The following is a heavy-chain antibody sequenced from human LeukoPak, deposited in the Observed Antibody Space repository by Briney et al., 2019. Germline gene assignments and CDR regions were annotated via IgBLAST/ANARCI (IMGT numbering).Heavy chain of an antibody. Sequence: GSLRLSRAASGFTVSINYMSWVRQAPGKGLEWVSVIYSGGSTYYADSVKGRFTISRDNSKNTLYLQMNSLRAEDTAVYYCASPYYYGSGSYNLGAFDIWGQGTMVTVSS. CDR2: IYSGGST. V-gene: IGHV3-66*01. J-gene: IGHJ3*02. D-gene: IGHD3-10*01. CDR1: GFTVSINY. CDR3: ASPYYYGSGSYNLGAFDI.